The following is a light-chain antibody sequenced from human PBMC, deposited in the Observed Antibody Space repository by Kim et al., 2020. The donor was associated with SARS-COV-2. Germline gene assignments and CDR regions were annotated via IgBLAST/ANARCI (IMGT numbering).Light chain of an antibody. CDR1: ALSKQY. Sequence: VSPGQPARITCSGDALSKQYAYWYQQKPGQAPLLIIYRDTERPSGIPARFSGSTSGTTVTLTISGVQADVEADYYCQSADNTGAWVFGGGTQLTVL. CDR3: QSADNTGAWV. V-gene: IGLV3-25*03. CDR2: RDT. J-gene: IGLJ3*02.